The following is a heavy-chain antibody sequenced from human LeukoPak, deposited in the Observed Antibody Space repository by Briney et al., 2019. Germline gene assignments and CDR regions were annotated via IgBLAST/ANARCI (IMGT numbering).Heavy chain of an antibody. CDR2: INPNSGGT. D-gene: IGHD6-19*01. J-gene: IGHJ5*02. V-gene: IGHV1-2*06. CDR1: GYTFTGYY. Sequence: GASVKVSCKASGYTFTGYYMHWVRQAPGQGLEWMGRINPNSGGTNYAQKFQGRVTMTRDTSISTACMELSRLRSDDTAVYYCASDIAVAGRKWFDPWGQGTLVTVSS. CDR3: ASDIAVAGRKWFDP.